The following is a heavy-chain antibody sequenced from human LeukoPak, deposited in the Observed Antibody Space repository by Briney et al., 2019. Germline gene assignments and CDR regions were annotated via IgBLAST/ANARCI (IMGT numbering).Heavy chain of an antibody. D-gene: IGHD5-24*01. CDR3: AKDALDGYDYYYGMDV. V-gene: IGHV3-9*01. Sequence: GGPLRLSCAASGFTFDDYAMHWVRQAPGKGLEWVSGISWNSGSIGYADSVKGRFTISRDNAKNSLYPQMNSLRAEDTALYYCAKDALDGYDYYYGMDVWGQGTTVTVSS. CDR1: GFTFDDYA. J-gene: IGHJ6*02. CDR2: ISWNSGSI.